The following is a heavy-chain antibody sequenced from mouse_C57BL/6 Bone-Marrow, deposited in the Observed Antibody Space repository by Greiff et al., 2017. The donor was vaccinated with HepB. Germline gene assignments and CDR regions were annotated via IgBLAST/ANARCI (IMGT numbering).Heavy chain of an antibody. CDR2: INPSNGGT. CDR1: GYTFTSYW. Sequence: VQLQQPGTELVKPGASVKLSCKASGYTFTSYWMHGVKQRPGQGLEWIGNINPSNGGTNYNEKFKSKATLTVDKSSSTAYMQLSSLTSEDAAVYYCARRGFYYGYDEDAMDYWGQGTSVTVSS. V-gene: IGHV1-53*01. J-gene: IGHJ4*01. CDR3: ARRGFYYGYDEDAMDY. D-gene: IGHD2-2*01.